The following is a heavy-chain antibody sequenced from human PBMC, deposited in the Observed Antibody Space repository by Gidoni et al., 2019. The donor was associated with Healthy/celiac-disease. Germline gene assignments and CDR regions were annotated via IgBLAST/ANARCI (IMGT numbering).Heavy chain of an antibody. Sequence: EVQLVESGGGLVQPGGSLKLSCAASGFTFSGSAMHWVRQASGKGLEWVGRIRSKANSYATAYAASVKGRFTTSRDDSKNTAYLQMNSLKTEDTAVYYCTRPVSGGYDQNFDYWGQGTLVTVSS. D-gene: IGHD5-12*01. CDR3: TRPVSGGYDQNFDY. CDR1: GFTFSGSA. V-gene: IGHV3-73*01. CDR2: IRSKANSYAT. J-gene: IGHJ4*02.